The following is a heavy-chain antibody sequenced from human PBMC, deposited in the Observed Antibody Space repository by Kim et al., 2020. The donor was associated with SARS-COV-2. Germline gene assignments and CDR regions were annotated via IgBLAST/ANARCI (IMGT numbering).Heavy chain of an antibody. D-gene: IGHD5-18*01. CDR2: ISYDGSNK. CDR1: GFTFSSYA. CDR3: ARWEDTAMDYAFDI. V-gene: IGHV3-30-3*01. Sequence: GGSLRLSCAASGFTFSSYAMHWVRQAPGKGLEWVAVISYDGSNKYYADSVKGRFTISRDNSKNTLYLQMNSLRAEDTAVYYCARWEDTAMDYAFDIWGQGTMVTVSS. J-gene: IGHJ3*02.